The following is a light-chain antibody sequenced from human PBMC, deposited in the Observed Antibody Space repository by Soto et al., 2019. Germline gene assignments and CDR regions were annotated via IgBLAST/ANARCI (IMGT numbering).Light chain of an antibody. J-gene: IGKJ1*01. CDR2: GAS. V-gene: IGKV3-20*01. CDR1: QSLTNSF. Sequence: EIVLAQSPGTLSLSPGERATLSCRASQSLTNSFLAWYQQKPGQAPRLLIYGASRRATGIPDRFTGSGSGTDFTLNISRLEPEDFAVYYCQQYVSSPWAFGQGTKVEI. CDR3: QQYVSSPWA.